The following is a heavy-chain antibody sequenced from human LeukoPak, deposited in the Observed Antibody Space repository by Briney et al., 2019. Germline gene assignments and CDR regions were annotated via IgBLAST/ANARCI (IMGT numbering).Heavy chain of an antibody. V-gene: IGHV4-38-2*02. D-gene: IGHD3-22*01. J-gene: IGHJ2*01. CDR3: ARQDYYDTGTWYFDL. CDR2: MYHSGST. CDR1: GYSISSGHY. Sequence: SSETLSLTCTVSGYSISSGHYWGWIRQPPGKGLEWIGSMYHSGSTYYNPPLKSRVTISEDTSKNQFSLKLRSVTAADTAVYYCARQDYYDTGTWYFDLWGRGTLVTVSS.